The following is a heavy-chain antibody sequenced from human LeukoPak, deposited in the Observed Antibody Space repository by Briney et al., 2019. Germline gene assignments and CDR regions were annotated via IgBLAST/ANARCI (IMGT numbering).Heavy chain of an antibody. J-gene: IGHJ4*02. CDR3: AKDRGDGYIHFDY. Sequence: PGGSLRLSCAASGFTFSSYSMNWVRQAPGKGLEWVSAISGSGGSTYYADSVKGRFTISRDNSKNTLYLQMNSLRAEDTAVYYCAKDRGDGYIHFDYWGQGTLVTVSS. CDR1: GFTFSSYS. V-gene: IGHV3-23*01. CDR2: ISGSGGST. D-gene: IGHD5-24*01.